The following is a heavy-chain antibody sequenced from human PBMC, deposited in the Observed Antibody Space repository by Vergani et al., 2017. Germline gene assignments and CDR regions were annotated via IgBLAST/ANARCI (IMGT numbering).Heavy chain of an antibody. Sequence: EVDLVESGGGLAQPGGSLRLSCEASGITFWKFGMHWVRQGPGKGLEWVSGISWNSGAVEYADSVRGRCTISRDNSKKTLFLHMNSLRPEDTAVYYCAKVGRSEVAGTFGAFDIWGQGTMVTVSS. CDR2: ISWNSGAV. CDR3: AKVGRSEVAGTFGAFDI. J-gene: IGHJ3*02. V-gene: IGHV3-9*01. D-gene: IGHD6-19*01. CDR1: GITFWKFG.